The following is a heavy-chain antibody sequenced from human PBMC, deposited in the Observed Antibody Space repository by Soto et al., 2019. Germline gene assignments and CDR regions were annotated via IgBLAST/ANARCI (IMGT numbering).Heavy chain of an antibody. CDR2: IIPIFGTA. CDR1: GGTFSSYA. CDR3: ATDGLSSSGGHWIDP. D-gene: IGHD6-6*01. J-gene: IGHJ5*02. Sequence: SVKVSCKASGGTFSSYAISWVRQAPGQGLEWMGGIIPIFGTANYAQKFQGRVTITADKSTNTAYMELRSLRYEDTAVYYCATDGLSSSGGHWIDPWGQGTLVTVSS. V-gene: IGHV1-69*06.